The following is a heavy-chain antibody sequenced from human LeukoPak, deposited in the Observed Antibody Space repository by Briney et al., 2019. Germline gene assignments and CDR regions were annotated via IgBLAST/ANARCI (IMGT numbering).Heavy chain of an antibody. V-gene: IGHV4-59*01. CDR2: IYYSGST. Sequence: SETLSLTCTVSGGSISSYYWSWIRQPPGKGLEWIGYIYYSGSTNYNPSLKSRVTISVDTSKNQFSLKLRSVTAADTAVYYCARDGGTNYYYYYMDVWGKGTTVTVSS. D-gene: IGHD1-1*01. CDR1: GGSISSYY. J-gene: IGHJ6*03. CDR3: ARDGGTNYYYYYMDV.